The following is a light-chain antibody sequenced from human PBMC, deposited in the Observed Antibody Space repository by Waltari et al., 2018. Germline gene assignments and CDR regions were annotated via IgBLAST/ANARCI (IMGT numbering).Light chain of an antibody. J-gene: IGLJ1*01. CDR1: SSYVGGSNR. CDR2: EVN. V-gene: IGLV2-18*02. CDR3: MAHATTTYA. Sequence: QSALTQPPSVSGSPGQSVTISCTGSSSYVGGSNRVSWYQQPPGTAPKLILYEVNIRPSGVPDRFSGSKSGDTASLTISGLQAEDEADYFCMAHATTTYAFGTGTEVTVL.